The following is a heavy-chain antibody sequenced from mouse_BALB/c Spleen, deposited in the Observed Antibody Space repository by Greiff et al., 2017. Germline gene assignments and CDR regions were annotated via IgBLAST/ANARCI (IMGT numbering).Heavy chain of an antibody. CDR3: ARSRVYYGSSYDYFDY. CDR2: IDPYYGGT. Sequence: VQLKESGPELEKPGASVKISCKASGYSFTGYNMNWVKQSNGKSLEWIGNIDPYYGGTSYNQKFKGKATLTVDKSSSTAYMQLKSLTSEDSAVYYCARSRVYYGSSYDYFDYWGQGTTLTVSS. CDR1: GYSFTGYN. V-gene: IGHV1-39*01. J-gene: IGHJ2*01. D-gene: IGHD1-1*01.